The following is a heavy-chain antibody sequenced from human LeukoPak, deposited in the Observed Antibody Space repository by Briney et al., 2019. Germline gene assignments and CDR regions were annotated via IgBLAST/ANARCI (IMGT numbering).Heavy chain of an antibody. D-gene: IGHD6-13*01. CDR1: EFSVGSNY. CDR3: ARARLGIAAGIDY. J-gene: IGHJ4*02. Sequence: GGSLRLSCAASEFSVGSNYMTWVRQAPGKGLEWVSSISSSSSYIYYTDSLKGRFTVSRDNAKNSLDLQMNSLRAEDTTVYYCARARLGIAAGIDYWGQGTLVTVSS. V-gene: IGHV3-21*01. CDR2: ISSSSSYI.